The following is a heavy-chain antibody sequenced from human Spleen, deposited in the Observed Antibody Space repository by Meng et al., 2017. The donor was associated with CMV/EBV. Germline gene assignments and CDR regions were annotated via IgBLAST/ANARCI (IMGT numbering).Heavy chain of an antibody. CDR2: IYFSGTT. Sequence: SETLSLTCAVSGASITSSTYYWGWIRQPPGKGLEWIGSIYFSGTTFSNPSLKSRVTISVDTSKDQFSLKLSSVTAADTAVYYCARGKSIAARPARWFDPWGQGTLVTVSS. D-gene: IGHD6-6*01. J-gene: IGHJ5*02. V-gene: IGHV4-39*07. CDR3: ARGKSIAARPARWFDP. CDR1: GASITSSTYY.